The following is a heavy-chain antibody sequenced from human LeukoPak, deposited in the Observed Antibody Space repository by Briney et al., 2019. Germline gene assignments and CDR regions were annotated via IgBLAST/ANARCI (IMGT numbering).Heavy chain of an antibody. CDR1: GGSISSYY. CDR3: ARGEPGITMVRNQP. Sequence: SETLSLTCTVSGGSISSYYWSWIRQPAGKGLEWIGRIYTSGSTNYNPSFKSRVTISVDKSKNQFSLKLSSVTAADTAVYYCARGEPGITMVRNQPWGQGTLVTVSS. J-gene: IGHJ5*02. D-gene: IGHD3-10*01. V-gene: IGHV4-4*07. CDR2: IYTSGST.